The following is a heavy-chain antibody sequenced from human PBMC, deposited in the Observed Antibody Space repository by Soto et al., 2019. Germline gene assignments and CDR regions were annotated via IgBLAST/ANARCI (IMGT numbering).Heavy chain of an antibody. Sequence: SEPLSLTGTVFGYSISIGSYWAWIRQPPGKGPEWIASIYHGGTTFYNPSLKSRITISVDTSNNQFSLKLTSVTAADTAVYYCARVHVMVVAGSTFDYWGHGTLVTVSS. J-gene: IGHJ4*01. V-gene: IGHV4-38-2*02. D-gene: IGHD6-19*01. CDR3: ARVHVMVVAGSTFDY. CDR1: GYSISIGSY. CDR2: IYHGGTT.